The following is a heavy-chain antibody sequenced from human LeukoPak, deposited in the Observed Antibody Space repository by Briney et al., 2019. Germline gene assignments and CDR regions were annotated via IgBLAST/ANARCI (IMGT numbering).Heavy chain of an antibody. J-gene: IGHJ6*02. CDR2: ISYDGSNK. CDR3: AREEIVVVPVVYGMDV. Sequence: GGSLRLSCAASGFTFSSYAMHWVRQAPGKGLEWVAVISYDGSNKYYADSVKGRFTVSRDDSKNTLYLQMDSLRAEDTAVYYCAREEIVVVPVVYGMDVWGQGTTVTVSS. D-gene: IGHD2-2*01. CDR1: GFTFSSYA. V-gene: IGHV3-30*04.